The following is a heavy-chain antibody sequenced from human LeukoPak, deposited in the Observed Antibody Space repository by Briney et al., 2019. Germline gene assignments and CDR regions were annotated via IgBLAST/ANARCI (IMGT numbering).Heavy chain of an antibody. Sequence: ASVKVSCKASGYTFTGYYMHWVPQAPGPGLEPMRWISPNSAGTNYAQKLQGRVTMTRDTSIRTTYTELSRLRSPDRAVFYCTTFAWPNSGFYHQDAFDIWGQGTMVTVSS. CDR3: TTFAWPNSGFYHQDAFDI. D-gene: IGHD3-22*01. V-gene: IGHV1-2*02. CDR1: GYTFTGYY. J-gene: IGHJ3*02. CDR2: ISPNSAGT.